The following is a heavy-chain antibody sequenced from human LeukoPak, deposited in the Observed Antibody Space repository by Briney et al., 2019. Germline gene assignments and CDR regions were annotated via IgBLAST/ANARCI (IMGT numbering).Heavy chain of an antibody. D-gene: IGHD3-16*01. J-gene: IGHJ3*02. CDR3: ARALRGSYDAFDI. V-gene: IGHV4-59*02. Sequence: SETLSLTCTVSGGSVGGFYWNWIRQPPGRGLEWIGYIYYSWNTKYNSSLKSRVTISVVTSRNHFSLNLSSVTAADTAVYYCARALRGSYDAFDIWGQGTMVTVSS. CDR2: IYYSWNT. CDR1: GGSVGGFY.